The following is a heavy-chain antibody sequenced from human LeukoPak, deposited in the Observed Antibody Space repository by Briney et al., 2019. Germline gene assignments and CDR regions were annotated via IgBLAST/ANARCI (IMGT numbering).Heavy chain of an antibody. Sequence: SETLSLTCTVSGGSISSYYWGWIRQPPGKGLEWIGYIYYSGSTDYNPSLKGRLTISVDTSKNQFPLRLSSVTAADTAVYYCARQSGVRLTPEDIWGQGTMVTVSS. V-gene: IGHV4-59*08. D-gene: IGHD3-10*01. CDR3: ARQSGVRLTPEDI. CDR1: GGSISSYY. J-gene: IGHJ3*02. CDR2: IYYSGST.